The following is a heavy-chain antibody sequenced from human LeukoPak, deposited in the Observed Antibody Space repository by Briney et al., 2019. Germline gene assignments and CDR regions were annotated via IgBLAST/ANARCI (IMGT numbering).Heavy chain of an antibody. CDR2: ISGSGGST. CDR3: AKDYSSSSGVDY. Sequence: GSLRLSCAASGFTFSSYAMSWVRQAPGKGLEWVSAISGSGGSTYYADSVKGRFTISRDNSKNTLYLQMNSLRAEDTAVYYCAKDYSSSSGVDYWGQGTLVTVSS. D-gene: IGHD6-6*01. V-gene: IGHV3-23*01. J-gene: IGHJ4*02. CDR1: GFTFSSYA.